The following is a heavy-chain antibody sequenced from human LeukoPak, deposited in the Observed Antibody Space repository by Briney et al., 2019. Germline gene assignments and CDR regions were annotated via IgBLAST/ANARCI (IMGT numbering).Heavy chain of an antibody. V-gene: IGHV1-8*02. CDR1: GYTFTGYY. Sequence: ASVKVSCKASGYTFTGYYMHWVRQAPGQGLEWMGWINPNSGNTGYAQKFQGRVTMTRNTSISTAYMELSSLRSEDTAVYYCAVFGYYYDSSAAFDIWGQGTMVTVSS. D-gene: IGHD3-22*01. CDR3: AVFGYYYDSSAAFDI. CDR2: INPNSGNT. J-gene: IGHJ3*02.